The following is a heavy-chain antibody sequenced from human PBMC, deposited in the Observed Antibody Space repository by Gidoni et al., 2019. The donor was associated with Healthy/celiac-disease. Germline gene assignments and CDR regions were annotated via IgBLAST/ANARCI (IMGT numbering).Heavy chain of an antibody. V-gene: IGHV3-9*01. CDR2: ISWNSGSI. CDR1: GFTFDDYA. Sequence: EVQLVESVGGLVQPGRSLRLSCAASGFTFDDYAMHWCRQSPGKGLEWVSGISWNSGSIGYADSVKGRFTISRDNAKNSLYLQMNSLRAEDTALYYCAKGGARESFDYWGQGTLVTVSS. J-gene: IGHJ4*02. CDR3: AKGGARESFDY.